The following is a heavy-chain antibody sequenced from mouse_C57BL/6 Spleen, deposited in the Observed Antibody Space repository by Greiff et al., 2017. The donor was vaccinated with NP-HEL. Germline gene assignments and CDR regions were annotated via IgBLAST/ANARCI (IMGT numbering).Heavy chain of an antibody. Sequence: EVKLQQSGPELVKPGASVKISCKASGYTFTDYYMNWVKQSHGKSLEWIGDINPNNGGTSYNQKFKGKATLTVDKSSSTAYMELRSLTSEDSAVYYCARGYYYGLDYWGQGTTLTVSS. J-gene: IGHJ2*01. D-gene: IGHD1-1*01. V-gene: IGHV1-26*01. CDR3: ARGYYYGLDY. CDR2: INPNNGGT. CDR1: GYTFTDYY.